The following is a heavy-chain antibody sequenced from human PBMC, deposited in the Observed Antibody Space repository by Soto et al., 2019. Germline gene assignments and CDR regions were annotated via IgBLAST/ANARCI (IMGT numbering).Heavy chain of an antibody. D-gene: IGHD3-10*01. CDR3: ATLEGSSFYGSGSYYSNY. Sequence: ASVKVSCKVSGYTLTELSMHWVRQAPGKGLEWMGGFDPEDGETIYAQKFQGRVTMTEDTSTDTAYMELSSLRSEDTAVYYCATLEGSSFYGSGSYYSNYWGQGTLVTVSS. CDR1: GYTLTELS. J-gene: IGHJ4*02. V-gene: IGHV1-24*01. CDR2: FDPEDGET.